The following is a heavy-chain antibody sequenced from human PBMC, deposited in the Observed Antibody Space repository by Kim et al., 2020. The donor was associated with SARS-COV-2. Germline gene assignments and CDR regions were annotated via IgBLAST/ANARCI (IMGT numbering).Heavy chain of an antibody. Sequence: GGSLRLSCTASGFTFGDYAMSWFRQAPGKGLEWVGFIRSKAYGGTTEYAASVKGRFTISRDDSKSIAYLQMNSLKTEDTAVYYCTKYYDILTGYWPLYGMDVWGQGTTVTVSS. V-gene: IGHV3-49*03. CDR3: TKYYDILTGYWPLYGMDV. D-gene: IGHD3-9*01. J-gene: IGHJ6*02. CDR1: GFTFGDYA. CDR2: IRSKAYGGTT.